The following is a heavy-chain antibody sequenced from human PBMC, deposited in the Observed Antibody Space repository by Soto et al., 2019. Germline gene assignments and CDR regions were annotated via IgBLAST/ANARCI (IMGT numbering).Heavy chain of an antibody. Sequence: SVKVSCKASGGTFSSYAISWVRQAPGQGLEWMGGIIPILGTANHAQKFQGRVTITADESTSTAYMELSSLRSEDTAVHYCARDVVRFLEWFHSDINYYGMDVWGQGTTVTVSS. D-gene: IGHD3-3*01. V-gene: IGHV1-69*13. CDR1: GGTFSSYA. CDR3: ARDVVRFLEWFHSDINYYGMDV. J-gene: IGHJ6*02. CDR2: IIPILGTA.